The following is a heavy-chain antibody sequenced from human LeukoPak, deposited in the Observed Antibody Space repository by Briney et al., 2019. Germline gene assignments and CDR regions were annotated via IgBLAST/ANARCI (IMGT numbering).Heavy chain of an antibody. Sequence: SVKVSCKASGFTFTSSAMQWVRQARGQRLEWIGWIVVGSGNTNYAQKFQERVTITRDMSTSTAYMELSSLRSEDTAVYYCAAGTALSSLGAFDIWGQGTMVTVSS. J-gene: IGHJ3*02. D-gene: IGHD2-2*01. CDR2: IVVGSGNT. CDR1: GFTFTSSA. V-gene: IGHV1-58*02. CDR3: AAGTALSSLGAFDI.